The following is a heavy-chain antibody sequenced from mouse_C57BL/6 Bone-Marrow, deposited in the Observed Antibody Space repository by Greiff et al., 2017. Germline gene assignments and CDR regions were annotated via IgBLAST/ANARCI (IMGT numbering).Heavy chain of an antibody. D-gene: IGHD1-1*01. J-gene: IGHJ2*01. Sequence: VQLQQSGAELVRPGASVKLSCTASGFNIKDDYMHWVKQRPEQGLEWIGWIDPENGDTEYASKFQGKATITADTSSNTAYLQLSSLTSEDTAVYYCTDYYYGRSQGYYFDYWGQGTTLTVSS. CDR3: TDYYYGRSQGYYFDY. V-gene: IGHV14-4*01. CDR1: GFNIKDDY. CDR2: IDPENGDT.